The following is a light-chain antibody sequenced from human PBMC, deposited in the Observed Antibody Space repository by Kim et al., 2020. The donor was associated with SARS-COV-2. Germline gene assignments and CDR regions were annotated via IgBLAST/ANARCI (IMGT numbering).Light chain of an antibody. Sequence: DIQMTQSPSSLSASVADRVTITCRASQGISNYLAWYQQKPGKVPKLLIYAASTLQSGVPSRFSGSGSGTDFTLTISSLQPEDVATYYCQSYDSAPTFGGGTKVDIK. CDR3: QSYDSAPT. CDR1: QGISNY. V-gene: IGKV1-27*01. CDR2: AAS. J-gene: IGKJ4*01.